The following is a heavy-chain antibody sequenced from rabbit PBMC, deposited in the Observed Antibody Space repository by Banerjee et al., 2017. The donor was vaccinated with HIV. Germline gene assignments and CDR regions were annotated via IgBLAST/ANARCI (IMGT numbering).Heavy chain of an antibody. CDR2: IYAGSSGNT. D-gene: IGHD4-1*01. V-gene: IGHV1S45*01. Sequence: QEQLEESGGDLVKPEGSLTLTCKASGFDFSSYYYMCWVRQAPGKGLEWIACIYAGSSGNTYYANWAKGRFTISKTSSTTVTLQMTSLTAADTATYFCARDRSGGGWHFNLWGQGTLVTVS. CDR1: GFDFSSYYY. J-gene: IGHJ4*01. CDR3: ARDRSGGGWHFNL.